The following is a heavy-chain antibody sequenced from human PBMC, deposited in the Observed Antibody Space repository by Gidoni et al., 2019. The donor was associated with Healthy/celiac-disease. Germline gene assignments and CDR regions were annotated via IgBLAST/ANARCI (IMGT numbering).Heavy chain of an antibody. D-gene: IGHD2-8*01. J-gene: IGHJ4*02. CDR2: INPNSGGT. V-gene: IGHV1-2*02. CDR3: ARLEMATMVYYFDY. Sequence: QVQLVQCGAEGKKHGAAAKVSCKASGDTLTGYYMHWVRQVPGQGLEWMGWINPNSGGTNYAQKFQGRVTMTRDTSISTAYMELSRLRSDDTAVYSCARLEMATMVYYFDYWGQGTLVTVSS. CDR1: GDTLTGYY.